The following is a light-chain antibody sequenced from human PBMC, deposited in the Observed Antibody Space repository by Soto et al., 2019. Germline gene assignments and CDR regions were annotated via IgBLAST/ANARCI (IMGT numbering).Light chain of an antibody. CDR1: SSDVGNYRF. CDR2: EVS. J-gene: IGLJ2*01. CDR3: SSYTTIKTVV. V-gene: IGLV2-14*01. Sequence: QSALTQPASVSGSPGQSITISCTGTSSDVGNYRFVSWYQQHPGKAPKLIIYEVSNRPSGISDRFSGFKSANTAYLTISGVQPEDEADYHCSSYTTIKTVVFGGGTKVTVL.